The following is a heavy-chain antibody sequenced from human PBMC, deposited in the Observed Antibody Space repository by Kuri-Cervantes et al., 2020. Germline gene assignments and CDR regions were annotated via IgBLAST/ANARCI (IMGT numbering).Heavy chain of an antibody. Sequence: GGSLRLSCAASGFTLSSYAMSWVRQAPGKGLEWVANIKQDGSEKYYVDSVKGRSTISRDNAKNSLYLQMNSLRAEDTAVYYCARVWSRKTPIAAAGTTIYYYGMDVWGQGTTVTVSS. V-gene: IGHV3-7*03. J-gene: IGHJ6*02. CDR1: GFTLSSYA. CDR2: IKQDGSEK. D-gene: IGHD6-13*01. CDR3: ARVWSRKTPIAAAGTTIYYYGMDV.